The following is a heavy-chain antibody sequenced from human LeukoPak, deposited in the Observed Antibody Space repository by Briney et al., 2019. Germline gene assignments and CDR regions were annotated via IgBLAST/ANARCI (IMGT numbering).Heavy chain of an antibody. CDR3: AKDQGGAVAVTRFDP. Sequence: GGSLRLSCAASGFTFSSYAMSWVRQAPGKGLEWVSAISGSGGSTYYADSVKGRFTISRDNSKNPLYLQMNSLRAEDTAVYYCAKDQGGAVAVTRFDPWGQGTLVTVSS. V-gene: IGHV3-23*01. CDR2: ISGSGGST. CDR1: GFTFSSYA. D-gene: IGHD6-19*01. J-gene: IGHJ5*02.